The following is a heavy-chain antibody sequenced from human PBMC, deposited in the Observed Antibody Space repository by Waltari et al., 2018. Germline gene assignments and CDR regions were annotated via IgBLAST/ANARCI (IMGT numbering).Heavy chain of an antibody. Sequence: LVESGGGVVQPGKSLTLSCATSGFTFTAYTFHWVRQAPGKGLDWVALISSVGTNTSNTDSVRGRFSVSRDNSMETLLLHVTSLRLEDTAVYFCAAVGLNGVTWGQGTRVTVSS. CDR3: AAVGLNGVT. CDR2: ISSVGTNT. D-gene: IGHD2-8*01. J-gene: IGHJ5*02. CDR1: GFTFTAYT. V-gene: IGHV3-30-3*01.